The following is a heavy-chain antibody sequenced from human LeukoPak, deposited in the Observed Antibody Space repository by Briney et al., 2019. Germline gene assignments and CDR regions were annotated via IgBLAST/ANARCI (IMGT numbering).Heavy chain of an antibody. Sequence: SETLSLTCAVYGGSFSGYYWSWIRQPPGKGLEWIGEINHSGSTNYNPSLKSRVTISVDTSKNQFSLKLNSVTPEDTALYYCVRGYAWAFDIWGQGTMVTVSS. CDR2: INHSGST. CDR1: GGSFSGYY. V-gene: IGHV4-34*01. D-gene: IGHD4-17*01. CDR3: VRGYAWAFDI. J-gene: IGHJ3*02.